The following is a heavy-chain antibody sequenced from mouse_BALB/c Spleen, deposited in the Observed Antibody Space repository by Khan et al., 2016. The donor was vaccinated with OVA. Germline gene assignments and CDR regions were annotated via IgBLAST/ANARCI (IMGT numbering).Heavy chain of an antibody. V-gene: IGHV9-3-1*01. Sequence: QIQLVQSGPELKKPGETVKISCKASGYTFKNHGMNWVKQAPGKGLKWMGWINTYTGEPTYVEDFKGRFAFSLETSAITAYLQINNLKNEDTATYFWARPPFFSYVMVYWGQGTSVTVSS. CDR1: GYTFKNHG. CDR3: ARPPFFSYVMVY. CDR2: INTYTGEP. J-gene: IGHJ4*01.